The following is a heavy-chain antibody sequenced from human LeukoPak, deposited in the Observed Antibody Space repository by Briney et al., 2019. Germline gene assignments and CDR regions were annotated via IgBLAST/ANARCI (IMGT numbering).Heavy chain of an antibody. CDR3: AKDRYCSGGTCSGGMDV. CDR1: GFTFSDYG. V-gene: IGHV3-30*18. Sequence: GGSLRLSCAASGFTFSDYGMHWVRQAPGKGLEWVAVISYDGSNKYYADSVKGRFTISRDNSKNTLYLQMNSLRAEDTAVHYCAKDRYCSGGTCSGGMDVWGQGTTVTVFS. J-gene: IGHJ6*02. D-gene: IGHD2-15*01. CDR2: ISYDGSNK.